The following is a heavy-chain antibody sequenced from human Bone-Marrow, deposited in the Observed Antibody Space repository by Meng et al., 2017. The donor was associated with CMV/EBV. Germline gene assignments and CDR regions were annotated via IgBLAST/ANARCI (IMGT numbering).Heavy chain of an antibody. V-gene: IGHV5-51*01. D-gene: IGHD2-8*01. CDR2: IYPDDSDT. CDR1: GYSFTSYW. J-gene: IGHJ4*02. Sequence: AGYSFTSYWIGWVRPMPGKGLEWMGIIYPDDSDTKYSPSFQGQVTISADKSISTAYLQWSSLKASDTAMYYCAVHPAGVSGATYFDYWGQGTLVTVSS. CDR3: AVHPAGVSGATYFDY.